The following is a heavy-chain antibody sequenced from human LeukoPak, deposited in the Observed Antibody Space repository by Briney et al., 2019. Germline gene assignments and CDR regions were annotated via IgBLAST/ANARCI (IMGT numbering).Heavy chain of an antibody. V-gene: IGHV3-53*01. CDR2: IYSGGGT. CDR3: AKASFSSWPYYFDY. CDR1: GFTVSNNY. J-gene: IGHJ4*02. Sequence: GGSLRLSCAASGFTVSNNYMSWVRQAPGKGLEWVSVIYSGGGTNYADSVKGRFTISRDNSKNTLYLQMNSLRAEDTAVYYCAKASFSSWPYYFDYWGQGTLVTVSS. D-gene: IGHD6-6*01.